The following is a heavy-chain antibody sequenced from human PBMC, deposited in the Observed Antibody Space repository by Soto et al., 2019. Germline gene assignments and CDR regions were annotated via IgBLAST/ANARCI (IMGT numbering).Heavy chain of an antibody. J-gene: IGHJ4*02. CDR2: ITDSGVTT. V-gene: IGHV3-23*01. Sequence: GGSLRLSCAASGFTFSNYSMSWVRRAPWMGLECVSSITDSGVTTYYADSVKGRFTISRDNSRNTLYLQMNSLRAEDTAIYYCPKENGPEGYWGQGSLVTVCS. CDR1: GFTFSNYS. CDR3: PKENGPEGY. D-gene: IGHD1-1*01.